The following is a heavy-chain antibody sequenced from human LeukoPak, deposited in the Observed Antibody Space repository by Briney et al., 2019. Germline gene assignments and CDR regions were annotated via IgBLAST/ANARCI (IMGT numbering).Heavy chain of an antibody. J-gene: IGHJ4*02. CDR1: GFTFSSYA. CDR2: ISRNGGST. CDR3: ARAHDLYGSGSYYISPSDH. Sequence: GGSLRLSCAASGFTFSSYAMHWVRQAPGKGLEYVSAISRNGGSTYYANSVKGRFTISRDNSKNTLYLQMGSLRAEDMAVHYCARAHDLYGSGSYYISPSDHWGQGTLVTVSS. V-gene: IGHV3-64*01. D-gene: IGHD3-10*01.